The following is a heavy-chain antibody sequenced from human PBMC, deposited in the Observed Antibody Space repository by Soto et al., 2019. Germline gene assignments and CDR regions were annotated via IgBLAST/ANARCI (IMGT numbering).Heavy chain of an antibody. CDR2: ISAYNGNT. CDR1: GYTFNNYG. D-gene: IGHD3-22*01. J-gene: IGHJ6*02. Sequence: ASVKVSCKASGYTFNNYGISWVRQAPGQGLEWMGWISAYNGNTNYAQKLQGRVTMTTDTSTSTAYIELRSLRSDDTAVYYCARDRPHYYDSRGYSSIYYGMDVWGQGNTVTVSS. CDR3: ARDRPHYYDSRGYSSIYYGMDV. V-gene: IGHV1-18*01.